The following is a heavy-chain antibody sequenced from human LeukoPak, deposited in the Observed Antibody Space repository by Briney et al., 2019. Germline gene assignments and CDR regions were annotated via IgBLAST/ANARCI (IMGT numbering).Heavy chain of an antibody. V-gene: IGHV4-34*01. D-gene: IGHD3-9*01. CDR3: ARDGYYDILTGYYTLDY. CDR1: GGSFTGYY. CDR2: INHSGST. Sequence: SETLSLTCAVYGGSFTGYYWSWLRQPPGKGLEWIGEINHSGSTNYNPSLQSRVAISVDTSKNQFSLKLSSVTAADSAVYYCARDGYYDILTGYYTLDYWGQGTLVTVSS. J-gene: IGHJ4*02.